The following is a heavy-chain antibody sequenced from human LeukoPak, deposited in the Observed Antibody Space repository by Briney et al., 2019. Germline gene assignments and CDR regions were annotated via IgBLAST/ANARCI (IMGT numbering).Heavy chain of an antibody. CDR3: ARESYDSSGYYFTPYYYYGMDV. CDR1: GFTFSSYA. CDR2: ISYDGSNK. V-gene: IGHV3-30*04. Sequence: GRSLRLSCAASGFTFSSYAMHWVRQAPGKGLEWVAVISYDGSNKYYADSVKGRFTISRDNSKNTLYLKMNSLRAEDMAVYYCARESYDSSGYYFTPYYYYGMDVWGQGTTVTVSS. D-gene: IGHD3-22*01. J-gene: IGHJ6*02.